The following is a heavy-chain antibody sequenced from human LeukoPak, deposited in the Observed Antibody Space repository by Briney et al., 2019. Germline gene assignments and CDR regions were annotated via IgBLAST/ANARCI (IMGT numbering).Heavy chain of an antibody. D-gene: IGHD2-15*01. V-gene: IGHV3-23*01. CDR3: ARPPGSIVGVVALGVDY. CDR2: ISGSGGST. J-gene: IGHJ4*02. CDR1: GFTLSSYA. Sequence: GGSLRLSCAASGFTLSSYAMSWVPHAPGKGLWWVSAISGSGGSTYYADSVKGRFTISRDNSKNTLYLQMNSLRAEDTAVYYCARPPGSIVGVVALGVDYWGQGTLVTVSS.